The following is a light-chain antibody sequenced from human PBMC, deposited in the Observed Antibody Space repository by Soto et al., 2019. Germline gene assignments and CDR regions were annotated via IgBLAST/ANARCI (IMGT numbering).Light chain of an antibody. Sequence: QSALTQPRSVSGSPGQSVTISCTGTSSDVGGYNYVSWYQQHPGKAPKLMIYDVSKRPSGVPDRFSGSKSGNTSSLTISGLQAEDDADYYCSSNASSYDVFGTGTKLTVL. CDR2: DVS. V-gene: IGLV2-11*01. CDR1: SSDVGGYNY. CDR3: SSNASSYDV. J-gene: IGLJ1*01.